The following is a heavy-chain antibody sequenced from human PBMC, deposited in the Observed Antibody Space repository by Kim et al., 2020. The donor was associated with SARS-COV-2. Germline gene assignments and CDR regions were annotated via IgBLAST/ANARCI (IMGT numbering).Heavy chain of an antibody. CDR2: IYYSGST. V-gene: IGHV4-59*13. Sequence: SETLSLTCTVSGGSISSYYWSWIRQPPGKGLEWIGYIYYSGSTNYNPSLKSRVTISVDTSKNQFSLKLSSVTAADTAVYYCARVGTPYSGSTVGYFDYWGQGTLVTVSS. D-gene: IGHD1-26*01. CDR1: GGSISSYY. CDR3: ARVGTPYSGSTVGYFDY. J-gene: IGHJ4*02.